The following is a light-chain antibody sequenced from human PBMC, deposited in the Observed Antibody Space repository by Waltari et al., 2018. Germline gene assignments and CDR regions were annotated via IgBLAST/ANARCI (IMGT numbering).Light chain of an antibody. CDR1: TGAVTSGHY. CDR2: DTS. V-gene: IGLV7-46*01. Sequence: QAVVTQEPSLTVSPGGTVTLTCGSSTGAVTSGHYPYWFQQKPGQVPMTLIYDTSNKHSRTPARFSGALLGGKAALTLSGAQPEDEAEYYCLLWYSGPRWVFGGGTKLSVL. CDR3: LLWYSGPRWV. J-gene: IGLJ3*02.